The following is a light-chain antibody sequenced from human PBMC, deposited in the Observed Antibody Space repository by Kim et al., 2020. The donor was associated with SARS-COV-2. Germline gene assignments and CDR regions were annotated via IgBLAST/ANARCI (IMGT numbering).Light chain of an antibody. CDR3: QAWDSSTAV. V-gene: IGLV3-1*01. J-gene: IGLJ2*01. CDR2: KDS. Sequence: SYELTQPPSVSVSPGKTASITCAGDKMGSKYACWYQQKPGQSPVLVIYKDSKRPSGIPERFSGSNSGNTATLTISGTQAMDEADYYCQAWDSSTAVFGGGTKLTVL. CDR1: KMGSKY.